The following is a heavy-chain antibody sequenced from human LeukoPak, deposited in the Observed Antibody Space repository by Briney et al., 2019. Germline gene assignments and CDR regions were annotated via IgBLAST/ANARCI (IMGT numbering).Heavy chain of an antibody. CDR1: GFTFSSYA. D-gene: IGHD3-10*02. CDR2: ISGSGGTI. CDR3: AELGITMIGGV. Sequence: GGSLRLSCAASGFTFSSYAMSWVRQAPGKGLEWVSAISGSGGTIYYADSAKGRFTISRDNAKNSLYLQMNSLRAEDTAVYYCAELGITMIGGVWGKGTTVTISS. J-gene: IGHJ6*04. V-gene: IGHV3-23*01.